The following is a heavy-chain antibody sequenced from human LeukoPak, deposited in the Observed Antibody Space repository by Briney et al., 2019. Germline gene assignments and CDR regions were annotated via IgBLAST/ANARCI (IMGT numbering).Heavy chain of an antibody. D-gene: IGHD4-17*01. CDR3: ARGSGTVTTRWFDP. J-gene: IGHJ5*02. CDR1: GFTFTDHP. CDR2: IGGDGIA. Sequence: PGESLRLSCVASGFTFTDHPMNWVRQAPGKGLEWVSYIGGDGIAFYADSVKGRFTASKDDARKSMYLQMNSLRIEDTAVYYCARGSGTVTTRWFDPWGQGTLVTVSS. V-gene: IGHV3-69-1*01.